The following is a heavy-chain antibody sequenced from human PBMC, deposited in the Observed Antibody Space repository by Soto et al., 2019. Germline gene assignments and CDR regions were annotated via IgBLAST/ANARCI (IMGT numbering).Heavy chain of an antibody. CDR1: GFTFRDYA. CDR3: ARDRDYYGSGTRGNYYYDMDV. D-gene: IGHD3-10*01. V-gene: IGHV3-30-3*01. Sequence: GGSLRLSCAASGFTFRDYAMHWVRQAPGKGLEWVAVISYDGSNKYYADSVKGRFIISRDNSKNTLYLQMHSLRAEDTAVYSRARDRDYYGSGTRGNYYYDMDVWGQGTTVTVSS. J-gene: IGHJ6*02. CDR2: ISYDGSNK.